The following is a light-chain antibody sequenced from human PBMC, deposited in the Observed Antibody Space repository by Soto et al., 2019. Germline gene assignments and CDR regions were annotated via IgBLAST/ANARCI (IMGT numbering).Light chain of an antibody. CDR3: QPYGSYPYT. CDR2: DAS. CDR1: QSVSSSY. Sequence: VVLTQSPGTLSLSPGERATLSCRASQSVSSSYLAWYQQKPGQAPRLLIYDASSRATGIPDRFTGRGSGTDFSLTISRLEPEYFAVYYCQPYGSYPYTFGQGTKLEIK. V-gene: IGKV3-20*01. J-gene: IGKJ2*01.